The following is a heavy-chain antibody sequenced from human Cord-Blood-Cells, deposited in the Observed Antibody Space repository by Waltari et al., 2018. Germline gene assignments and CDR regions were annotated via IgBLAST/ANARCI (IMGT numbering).Heavy chain of an antibody. Sequence: QVQLVQSGAEVKKPGASVKVSCKASGYTFTGYYMHWVRQAPGQGLEWMGLINPNSGGTNDAQKFQGRVTMTRDTSISTAYMELSRLRSDDTAVYYCARVLKPVVTAIDYWGQGTLVTVSS. J-gene: IGHJ4*02. CDR3: ARVLKPVVTAIDY. V-gene: IGHV1-2*02. CDR1: GYTFTGYY. D-gene: IGHD2-21*02. CDR2: INPNSGGT.